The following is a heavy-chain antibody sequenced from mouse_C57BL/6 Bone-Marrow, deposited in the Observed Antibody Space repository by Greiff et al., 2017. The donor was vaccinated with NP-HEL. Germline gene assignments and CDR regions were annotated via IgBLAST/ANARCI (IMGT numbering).Heavy chain of an antibody. V-gene: IGHV1-9*01. CDR1: GYTFTGNW. CDR2: ILPGSGNT. J-gene: IGHJ2*01. CDR3: ASDYYGSSYFDY. D-gene: IGHD1-1*01. Sequence: QVQLQQSGAELMKPGASVKLSCKATGYTFTGNWIEWVKQRPGHGLEWIGEILPGSGNTYYNERFKGKATFTADTSSNTAYMQLSSLTTADSAIYYCASDYYGSSYFDYWGQGTTLTVSS.